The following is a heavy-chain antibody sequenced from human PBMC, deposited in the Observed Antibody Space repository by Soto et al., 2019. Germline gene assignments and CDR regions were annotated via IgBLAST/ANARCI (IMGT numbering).Heavy chain of an antibody. CDR3: AKGGTILVPATMHYFDY. J-gene: IGHJ4*02. V-gene: IGHV3-9*01. Sequence: GGSLRLSCAASGFTFDDYAMHWVRQAPGKGLEWVSGISWNSGSIGYADSVKGRFTISRDDAKNSLYLQMNSLRPEDTALYYCAKGGTILVPATMHYFDYWGQGTLVTVSS. CDR1: GFTFDDYA. D-gene: IGHD2-2*01. CDR2: ISWNSGSI.